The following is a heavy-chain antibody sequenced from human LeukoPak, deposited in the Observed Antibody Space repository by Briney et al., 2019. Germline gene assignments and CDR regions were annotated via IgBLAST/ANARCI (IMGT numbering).Heavy chain of an antibody. J-gene: IGHJ4*02. CDR2: ISGSGGTT. V-gene: IGHV3-23*01. CDR3: ASSHIAVAGTFDY. CDR1: GFTFSNYA. Sequence: PGGSLRLSCAASGFTFSNYAMSWVRQAPGKGLEWVSGISGSGGTTYYADSVKGRFTISRDNSKNTLYLQMNSLRAEDTAVYYCASSHIAVAGTFDYWGQGTLVTVSS. D-gene: IGHD6-19*01.